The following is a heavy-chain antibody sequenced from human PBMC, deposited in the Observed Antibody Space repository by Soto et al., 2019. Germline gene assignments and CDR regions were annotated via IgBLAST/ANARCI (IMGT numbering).Heavy chain of an antibody. CDR1: GGTFSSYA. D-gene: IGHD6-13*01. CDR3: ARDLAAAGTDYYGMDV. V-gene: IGHV1-69*12. J-gene: IGHJ6*02. CDR2: IIPIFGTA. Sequence: QVQLVQSGAEVKKPGSSVKVSCKASGGTFSSYAISWVRQAPGQGLEWMGGIIPIFGTANYAQKFQGRVTITADQSTSTAYMKLSSLRSEDTAVYYCARDLAAAGTDYYGMDVWGQGTTVTASS.